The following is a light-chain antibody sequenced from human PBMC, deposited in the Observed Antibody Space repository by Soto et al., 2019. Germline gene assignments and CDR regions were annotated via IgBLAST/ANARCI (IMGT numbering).Light chain of an antibody. CDR2: EVF. CDR3: CSYAGSSTLYV. J-gene: IGLJ1*01. Sequence: QSALTQPASVSGSPGQSITISCTGTSSDVGCYSLVSWYQQHPGKAPKLMIYEVFKWPSGVSNRFSGSKSGNTASLTISGLQAEDEADYYCCSYAGSSTLYVFGTGTKLTVL. V-gene: IGLV2-23*02. CDR1: SSDVGCYSL.